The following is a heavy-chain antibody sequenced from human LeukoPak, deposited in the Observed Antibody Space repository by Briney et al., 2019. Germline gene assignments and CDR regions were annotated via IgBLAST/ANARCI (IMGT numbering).Heavy chain of an antibody. CDR2: ISGSSGII. Sequence: PGGSLRLSCAASGFTFNTYTMNWVRQAPGKGLEWVSYISGSSGIIDYADSAEGRFTISRDNSKNTLYLQMNSLRAGDTAVYYCAKDPIFSGSYGVFDYWGLGTLVTVSS. CDR3: AKDPIFSGSYGVFDY. J-gene: IGHJ4*02. D-gene: IGHD1-26*01. V-gene: IGHV3-23*01. CDR1: GFTFNTYT.